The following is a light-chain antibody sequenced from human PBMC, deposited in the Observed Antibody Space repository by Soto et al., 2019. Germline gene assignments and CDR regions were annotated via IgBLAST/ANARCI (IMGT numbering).Light chain of an antibody. Sequence: QSALTQPASVSGSPGQSITISCTGTSSDVGGYNYVSWYQQHPGKAPKVMIYEVSNRPSGVSNRFSGSKSGNTASLTISGLQAEDEANYYCTSYTSSSTYGVFGGGTKVTVL. CDR1: SSDVGGYNY. V-gene: IGLV2-14*01. J-gene: IGLJ3*02. CDR3: TSYTSSSTYGV. CDR2: EVS.